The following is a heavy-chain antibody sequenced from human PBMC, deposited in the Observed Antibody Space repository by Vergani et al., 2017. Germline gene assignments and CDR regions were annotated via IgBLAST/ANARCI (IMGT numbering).Heavy chain of an antibody. CDR2: IYYSGST. J-gene: IGHJ5*02. D-gene: IGHD6-19*01. CDR3: ASDTHSGQRADR. CDR1: GDSISSSSYY. V-gene: IGHV4-39*01. Sequence: QLQLQESGPGLVKPSETLSLTCTVSGDSISSSSYYWGWIRQPPGKGLEWIGSIYYSGSTYYNPSLKSRVTISVDTSKNQFSLKLSSVTAADTAVYYCASDTHSGQRADRWGQGILVTVTS.